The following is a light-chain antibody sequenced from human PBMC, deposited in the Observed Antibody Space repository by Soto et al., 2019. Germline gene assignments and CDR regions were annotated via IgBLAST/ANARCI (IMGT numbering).Light chain of an antibody. CDR2: EVS. J-gene: IGLJ1*01. CDR1: SSDVGGYNY. Sequence: QSALTQLPSASGSPGQSVTISCTGTSSDVGGYNYVSWYQQHPGKAPKLMIYEVSMRPSGVPDRFSGSKSGNTASLTVSGLQAEDEADYYCSSYAGSNHLVFGTGTKVTVL. CDR3: SSYAGSNHLV. V-gene: IGLV2-8*01.